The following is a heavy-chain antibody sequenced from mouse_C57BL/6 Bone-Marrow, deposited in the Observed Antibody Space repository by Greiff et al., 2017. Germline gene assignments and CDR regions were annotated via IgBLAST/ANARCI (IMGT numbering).Heavy chain of an antibody. V-gene: IGHV5-12*01. Sequence: EVQWVESGGGLVQPGGSLKLSCAASGFTFSDYYMYWVRQTPEKRLEWVAYISNGGGSTYYPDTVKGRFTISRDNANNTLYLQMSRLKSEDTAMYYCARQDEGRFAYWGQGTLVTVSA. CDR1: GFTFSDYY. CDR2: ISNGGGST. J-gene: IGHJ3*01. CDR3: ARQDEGRFAY.